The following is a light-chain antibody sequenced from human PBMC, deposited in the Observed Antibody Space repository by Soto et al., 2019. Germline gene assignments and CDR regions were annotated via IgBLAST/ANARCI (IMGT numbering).Light chain of an antibody. CDR1: NIGSKS. CDR2: YDS. J-gene: IGLJ2*01. V-gene: IGLV3-21*04. CDR3: QVWYSSSDHVV. Sequence: SYELTQPPSVSVAPGKTARITCGGNNIGSKSVHWYQQKPGQAPVLVIYYDSDRPSGIPERFSGSNYGNTATLTISRVEDGDEADYYCQVWYSSSDHVVFGGGTKLTVL.